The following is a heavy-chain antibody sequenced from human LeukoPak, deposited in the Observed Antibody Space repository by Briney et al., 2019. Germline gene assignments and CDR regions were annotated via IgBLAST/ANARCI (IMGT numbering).Heavy chain of an antibody. D-gene: IGHD6-13*01. Sequence: QTGGSLRLSCAASGFTFSSYGMHWVRQAPGKGLEWVAVISYDGSNKYYADSVKGRFTISRDNSKNTLYLQMNSLRAEDTAVHYCAKGQQLVRGIVQDYWGQGTLVTVSS. V-gene: IGHV3-30*18. CDR2: ISYDGSNK. CDR3: AKGQQLVRGIVQDY. J-gene: IGHJ4*02. CDR1: GFTFSSYG.